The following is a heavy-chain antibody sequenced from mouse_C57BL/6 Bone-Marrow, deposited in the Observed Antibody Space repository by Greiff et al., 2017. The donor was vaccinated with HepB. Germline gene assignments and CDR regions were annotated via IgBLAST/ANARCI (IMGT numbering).Heavy chain of an antibody. CDR2: IDPETGGT. CDR3: TRYYYGYPWFAY. V-gene: IGHV1-15*01. D-gene: IGHD2-2*01. J-gene: IGHJ3*01. Sequence: QVHVKQSGAELVRPGASVTLSCKASGYTFTDYEMHWVKQTPVHGLEWIGAIDPETGGTAYNQKFKGKAILTADKSSSTAYMELRSLTSEDSAVYYCTRYYYGYPWFAYWGQGTLVTVSA. CDR1: GYTFTDYE.